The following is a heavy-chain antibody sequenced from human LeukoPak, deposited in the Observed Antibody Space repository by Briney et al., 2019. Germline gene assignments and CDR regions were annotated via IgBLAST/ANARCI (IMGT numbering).Heavy chain of an antibody. CDR2: IISDGSSV. Sequence: GGSLRLSCIASGFTFSDYWMHWVRQAPGKGPVWVSRIISDGSSVSYVDSVKGRFTMSRDNAKNTLYLQMNSLRVEDTGVYYCVRDSRYNMAVWGQGTTVTVSS. V-gene: IGHV3-74*01. J-gene: IGHJ6*02. CDR3: VRDSRYNMAV. D-gene: IGHD5-12*01. CDR1: GFTFSDYW.